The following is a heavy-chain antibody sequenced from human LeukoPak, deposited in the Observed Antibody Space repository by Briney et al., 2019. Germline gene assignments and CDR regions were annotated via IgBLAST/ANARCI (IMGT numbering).Heavy chain of an antibody. CDR3: AKGGTGSYYSDS. J-gene: IGHJ4*02. V-gene: IGHV3-23*01. Sequence: PGGSLRLSCAAAGFVFSNYVMCWVRQAPGKGLEWVSVISASGGGTDYADSVKGRFTISRDNSKDMLYLQMNSLRAEDTAVYYCAKGGTGSYYSDSWGQGTLVTVPS. D-gene: IGHD3-10*01. CDR2: ISASGGGT. CDR1: GFVFSNYV.